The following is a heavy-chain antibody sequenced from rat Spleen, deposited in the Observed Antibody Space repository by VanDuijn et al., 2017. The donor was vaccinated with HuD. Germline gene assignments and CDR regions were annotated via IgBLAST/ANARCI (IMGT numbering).Heavy chain of an antibody. J-gene: IGHJ2*01. CDR3: ARRGYNYAYYFDY. Sequence: EVQLVESGGGLVQPGRSLKLSCVASGFTFNNYWMTWIRQAPTKGLEWIASISTGGITTYYRDSVKGRFTISRDNAKSTLYLQMDSLRSEDTATYYCARRGYNYAYYFDYWGQGVMVTVSS. V-gene: IGHV5-25*01. CDR2: ISTGGITT. CDR1: GFTFNNYW. D-gene: IGHD1-4*01.